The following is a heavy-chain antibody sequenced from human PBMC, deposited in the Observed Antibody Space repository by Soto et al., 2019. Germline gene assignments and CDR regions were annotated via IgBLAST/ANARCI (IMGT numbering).Heavy chain of an antibody. CDR3: ATVLHDYGTNWVDS. D-gene: IGHD3-16*01. V-gene: IGHV4-30-4*01. J-gene: IGHJ5*01. Sequence: QVQLQESGPRLVKPSQTLSLTCSVSGASIRSGRYYWSWIRQSPGRGLEWIGYIYYTVTTHYNPAVKSRVTILLDNSKDQFSLTLTSVTAADTAIYYCATVLHDYGTNWVDSWGQGTQVTVSS. CDR1: GASIRSGRYY. CDR2: IYYTVTT.